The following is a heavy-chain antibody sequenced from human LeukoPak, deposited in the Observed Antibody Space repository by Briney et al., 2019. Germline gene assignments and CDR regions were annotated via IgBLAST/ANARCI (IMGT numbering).Heavy chain of an antibody. CDR1: GFTFSSYE. J-gene: IGHJ6*04. D-gene: IGHD3-10*02. Sequence: GGSLRLSCAASGFTFSSYEMNWVRQAPGKGLEWVSYISSSGSTMYYADSVKGRFTISRDNAKNSLYLQMNSLRAEGTAVYYCAELGITMIGGVWGKGTTVTISS. CDR3: AELGITMIGGV. CDR2: ISSSGSTM. V-gene: IGHV3-48*03.